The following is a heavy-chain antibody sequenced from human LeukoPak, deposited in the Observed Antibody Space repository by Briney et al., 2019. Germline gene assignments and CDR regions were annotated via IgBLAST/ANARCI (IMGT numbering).Heavy chain of an antibody. CDR2: IKSRGDGGTA. Sequence: PGGSLRLSCAASGITFINAWMSWVRQAPGKGLEWVARIKSRGDGGTADYATPVKGRFIISRDDSKATVYLQMNSLKTEDTGVYYCTTPLTTVTTLPFDSWGQGTLVTVSS. CDR3: TTPLTTVTTLPFDS. D-gene: IGHD4-17*01. CDR1: GITFINAW. V-gene: IGHV3-15*01. J-gene: IGHJ4*02.